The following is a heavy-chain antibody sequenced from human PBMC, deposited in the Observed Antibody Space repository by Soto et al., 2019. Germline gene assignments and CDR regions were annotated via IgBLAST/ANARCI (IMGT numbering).Heavy chain of an antibody. CDR1: GGSISSSSYY. V-gene: IGHV4-39*01. Sequence: TSETLSLTCTVSGGSISSSSYYWGWIRQPPGKGLEWIGSIYYSGSTYYNPSLKSRVTISVDTSKNQFSLKLSSVTAADTAVYYCAREYGSGSYFYYYYGMDVWGQGTTVTVSS. D-gene: IGHD3-10*01. CDR2: IYYSGST. CDR3: AREYGSGSYFYYYYGMDV. J-gene: IGHJ6*02.